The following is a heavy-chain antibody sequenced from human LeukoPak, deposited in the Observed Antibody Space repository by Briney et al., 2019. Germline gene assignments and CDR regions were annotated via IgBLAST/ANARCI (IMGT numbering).Heavy chain of an antibody. CDR2: IIPIFGTA. Sequence: SVKVSCKASGGTFSSYAISWVRQAPGQGLEWMGGIIPIFGTANYAQKFQGRVTITADESTSTVYMELSSLRSEDTAVYYCAREGAEQWLGSFDYWGQGTLVTVSS. V-gene: IGHV1-69*13. J-gene: IGHJ4*02. D-gene: IGHD6-19*01. CDR1: GGTFSSYA. CDR3: AREGAEQWLGSFDY.